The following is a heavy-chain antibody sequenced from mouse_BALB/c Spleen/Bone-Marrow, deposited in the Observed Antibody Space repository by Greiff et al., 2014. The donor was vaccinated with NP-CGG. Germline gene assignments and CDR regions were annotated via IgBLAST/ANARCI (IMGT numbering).Heavy chain of an antibody. CDR2: ISYSGST. D-gene: IGHD1-1*01. CDR3: AREGVHYGSFAY. V-gene: IGHV3-2*02. Sequence: EVKLMESGPGLVKPSQSLSLTCTVTGYSITSDYAWNWIRQFPGNKLEWMGYISYSGSTSYNPSLKSRISITRDTSKNQFFLQLNSVATEDTATYYCAREGVHYGSFAYWGQGTLVTVSA. CDR1: GYSITSDYA. J-gene: IGHJ3*01.